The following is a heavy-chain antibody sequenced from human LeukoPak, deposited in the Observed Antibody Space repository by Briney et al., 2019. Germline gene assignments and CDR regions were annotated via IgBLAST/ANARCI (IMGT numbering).Heavy chain of an antibody. CDR3: ARQPWASHVRIAAAGTSHYYGMDV. CDR1: GGSISSSSYY. D-gene: IGHD6-13*01. CDR2: IYYSGST. V-gene: IGHV4-39*01. J-gene: IGHJ6*02. Sequence: SETLSLTCTVSGGSISSSSYYWGWIRQPPGKGLEWIGSIYYSGSTYYNPSLKSRVTMSVDTSKNQFSLKLSSVTAADTAVYYCARQPWASHVRIAAAGTSHYYGMDVWGQGTTVTVSS.